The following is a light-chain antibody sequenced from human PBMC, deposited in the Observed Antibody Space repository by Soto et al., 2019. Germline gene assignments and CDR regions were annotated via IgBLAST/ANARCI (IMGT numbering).Light chain of an antibody. V-gene: IGKV3-15*01. CDR1: QSVSSN. J-gene: IGKJ4*01. Sequence: EIVMRQSLATLPVSPGERATLSCRASQSVSSNLAWYQQKPGQAPRFLIYGASTRATGIPARFSGSGSGTEFTLTISSLQSEDFAVYYCQQYDNWPLTFGGGSKVDVK. CDR2: GAS. CDR3: QQYDNWPLT.